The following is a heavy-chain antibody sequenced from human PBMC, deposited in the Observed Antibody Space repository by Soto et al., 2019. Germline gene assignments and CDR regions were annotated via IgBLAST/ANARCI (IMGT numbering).Heavy chain of an antibody. V-gene: IGHV3-30*18. J-gene: IGHJ4*02. Sequence: QVQLVESGGGVVQPGRSLRLSCAASGFSFSSYGMHWVRQAPGKGLEWVAMISYDGTDEYYADSVKGRFTISRDNSKNAVYVQMNSLRAEDTAVYYWAKQESDWNDHCHYGGQGTLFTVSS. CDR1: GFSFSSYG. CDR2: ISYDGTDE. D-gene: IGHD1-1*01. CDR3: AKQESDWNDHCHY.